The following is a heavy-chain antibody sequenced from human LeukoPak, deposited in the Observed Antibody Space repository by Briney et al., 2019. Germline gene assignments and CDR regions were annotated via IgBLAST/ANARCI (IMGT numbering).Heavy chain of an antibody. D-gene: IGHD6-19*01. Sequence: SGGSLRLSCAASGFTFSSYGRHWVRQAPAKGLEWMAIIWYDGDNKYYADSVKGRFTISRDNSKNTLYLQMNSLRAEDTAVYYCARDLEQWLVQGHFQHWGQGALVTVSS. CDR3: ARDLEQWLVQGHFQH. CDR1: GFTFSSYG. CDR2: IWYDGDNK. J-gene: IGHJ1*01. V-gene: IGHV3-33*01.